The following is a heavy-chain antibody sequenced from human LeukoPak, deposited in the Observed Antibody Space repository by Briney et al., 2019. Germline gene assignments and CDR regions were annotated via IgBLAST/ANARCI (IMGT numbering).Heavy chain of an antibody. CDR2: NYYSGST. V-gene: IGHV4-39*07. CDR3: ARDNWNWFDP. J-gene: IGHJ5*02. Sequence: SETLSLTCTVSGGSISSSSYYRGWIRQPPGKGLEWIGSNYYSGSTYYNPSLKSRVTISVDTSKNQFSLKLSSVTAADTAVYYCARDNWNWFDPWGQGTLVTVSS. CDR1: GGSISSSSYY. D-gene: IGHD1-20*01.